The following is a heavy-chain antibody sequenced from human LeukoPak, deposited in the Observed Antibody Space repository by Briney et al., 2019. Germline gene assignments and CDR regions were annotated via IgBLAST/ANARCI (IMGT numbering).Heavy chain of an antibody. J-gene: IGHJ3*02. D-gene: IGHD2-2*01. CDR3: ARAGYCSSTSCLYAFDI. Sequence: SETLSLTCTVSGYSISSGYYWGWLRQPPGKGLEWIGSIYHSGSTYYNPSLKSQVTISVDTSKNQFSLKLSSVTAADTAVYYCARAGYCSSTSCLYAFDIWGQGTMVTVSS. CDR1: GYSISSGYY. CDR2: IYHSGST. V-gene: IGHV4-38-2*02.